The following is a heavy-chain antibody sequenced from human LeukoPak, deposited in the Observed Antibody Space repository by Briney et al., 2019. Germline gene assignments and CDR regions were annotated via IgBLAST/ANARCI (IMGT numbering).Heavy chain of an antibody. Sequence: GGSLRLSCAASGFTFSSYAMSWVRQAPGKGLEWVSAISGSGGSTYYADSVKGRFTISRDNSKNTLYLQMNSLRAEDTAVYYCAKDSTSDTAMVNWFDPWGQGTLVTVSS. V-gene: IGHV3-23*01. CDR3: AKDSTSDTAMVNWFDP. CDR2: ISGSGGST. D-gene: IGHD5-18*01. CDR1: GFTFSSYA. J-gene: IGHJ5*02.